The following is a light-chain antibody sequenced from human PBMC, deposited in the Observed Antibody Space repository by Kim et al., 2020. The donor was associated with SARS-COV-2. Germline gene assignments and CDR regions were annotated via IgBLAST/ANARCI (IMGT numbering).Light chain of an antibody. CDR1: TSISSN. Sequence: VSPGERSTLSGRASTSISSNLAWYQRTPGQAPRLLIYGASTRATGIPARLSGSGSGTEFTLTISSLQSEDFAVYYCQQYNNWPPYTFGQGTKLEI. CDR2: GAS. CDR3: QQYNNWPPYT. V-gene: IGKV3-15*01. J-gene: IGKJ2*01.